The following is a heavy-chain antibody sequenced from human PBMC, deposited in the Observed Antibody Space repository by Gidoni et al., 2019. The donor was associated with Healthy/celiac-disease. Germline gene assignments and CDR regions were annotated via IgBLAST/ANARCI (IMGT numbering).Heavy chain of an antibody. Sequence: QLQLVESGGGVVQPGSLLRLSCAASGFTFSSYGMHWVRQAQGKGLEWVAVISYDGSNKYDADSVKGRFTISRDNSKNTLYLQMNSMRAEDTAVYYCAKGGVRIAAAGLRYAYYYYGMDVWGQGTTVTVSS. V-gene: IGHV3-30*18. CDR3: AKGGVRIAAAGLRYAYYYYGMDV. D-gene: IGHD6-13*01. CDR2: ISYDGSNK. J-gene: IGHJ6*02. CDR1: GFTFSSYG.